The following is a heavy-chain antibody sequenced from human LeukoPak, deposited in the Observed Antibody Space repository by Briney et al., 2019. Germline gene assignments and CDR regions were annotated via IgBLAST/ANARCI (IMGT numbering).Heavy chain of an antibody. D-gene: IGHD2-2*01. V-gene: IGHV4-59*01. CDR1: GGSISSYY. J-gene: IGHJ4*02. Sequence: RTSETLSLTCTVSGGSISSYYWSWIRQPPGKGLEWIGYIYYSGSTNYNPSLKSRVTISVDTSKNQFSLELSSVTAADTAVYYCARRRDCSSTSCYSEIDYWGQGTLVTVSS. CDR2: IYYSGST. CDR3: ARRRDCSSTSCYSEIDY.